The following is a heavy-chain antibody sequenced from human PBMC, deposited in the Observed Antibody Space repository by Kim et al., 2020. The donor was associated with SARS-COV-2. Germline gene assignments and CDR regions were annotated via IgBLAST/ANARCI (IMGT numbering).Heavy chain of an antibody. V-gene: IGHV3-23*01. D-gene: IGHD3-16*01. J-gene: IGHJ4*02. CDR3: AKGVGYGGGSYTFDN. Sequence: AHSVKGRFTISRDNSNNTLFRQMNSLRVEDAALYYCAKGVGYGGGSYTFDNWGQGALVTVSS.